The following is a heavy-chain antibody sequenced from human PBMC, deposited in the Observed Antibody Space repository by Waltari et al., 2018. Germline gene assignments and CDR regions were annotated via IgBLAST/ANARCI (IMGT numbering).Heavy chain of an antibody. Sequence: EGQLVESGGGLVQPGGSLRLSCAASGFTVSSNYMSWVRQAPGKGLEWVSVIYSGGSTYYADSVKGRFTISRDNSKNTLYLQMNSLRAEDTAVYYCARALLLYYYDSSGYLGYWGQGTLVTVSS. CDR1: GFTVSSNY. D-gene: IGHD3-22*01. CDR2: IYSGGST. V-gene: IGHV3-66*02. J-gene: IGHJ4*02. CDR3: ARALLLYYYDSSGYLGY.